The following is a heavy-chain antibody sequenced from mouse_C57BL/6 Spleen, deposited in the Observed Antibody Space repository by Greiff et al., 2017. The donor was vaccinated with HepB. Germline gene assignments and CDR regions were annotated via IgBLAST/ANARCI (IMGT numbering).Heavy chain of an antibody. V-gene: IGHV1-82*01. Sequence: VQLQESGPELVKPGASVKISCKASGYAFSSSWMNWVKQRPGKGLEWIGRIYPGDGDTNYNGKFKGKATLTADKSSSTAYMQLSSLTSEDSAVYFCAREGYPWGQGTTLTVSS. CDR1: GYAFSSSW. J-gene: IGHJ2*01. CDR2: IYPGDGDT. D-gene: IGHD2-14*01. CDR3: AREGYP.